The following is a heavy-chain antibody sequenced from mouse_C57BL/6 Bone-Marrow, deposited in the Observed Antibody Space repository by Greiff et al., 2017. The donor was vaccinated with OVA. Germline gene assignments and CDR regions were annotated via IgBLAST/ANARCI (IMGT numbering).Heavy chain of an antibody. CDR1: GYSFTGYY. Sequence: VQLQQSGPELVKPGASVKISCKASGYSFTGYYMNWVKQSPEKSLEWIGEINPSTGGTTYNQKFKAKATLTVDKSSSTAYMQLKSLTSEDSAVYYCARRNSNYDYFDYWGQGTTLTVSS. CDR3: ARRNSNYDYFDY. J-gene: IGHJ2*01. CDR2: INPSTGGT. D-gene: IGHD2-5*01. V-gene: IGHV1-42*01.